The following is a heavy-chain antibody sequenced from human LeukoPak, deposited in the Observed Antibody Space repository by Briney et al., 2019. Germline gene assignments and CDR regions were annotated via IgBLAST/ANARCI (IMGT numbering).Heavy chain of an antibody. CDR1: GGTFSSYA. D-gene: IGHD6-13*01. CDR3: ARVSSSWSGYYFDY. CDR2: IIPIFGIA. J-gene: IGHJ4*02. Sequence: SVKVSCKASGGTFSSYAISWVRQAPGQGLEWMGRIIPIFGIANYAQKSQGRVTITADKSTSTAYMELSSLRSEDTAVYYCARVSSSWSGYYFDYWGQGTLVTVSS. V-gene: IGHV1-69*04.